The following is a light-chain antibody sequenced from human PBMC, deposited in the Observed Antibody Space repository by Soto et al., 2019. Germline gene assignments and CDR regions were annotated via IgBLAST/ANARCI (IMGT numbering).Light chain of an antibody. J-gene: IGLJ1*01. CDR3: STCDDSLNAYV. CDR2: YDD. V-gene: IGLV1-36*01. Sequence: QSVLTQPPSVSEAPRQRVTISCSGSSSNIGNNAVNWYQQLPGQAPKIVIYYDDLLTSGVSDRFSGSKSGISASLAISDVQSDDEADYYCSTCDDSLNAYVFGPGTKLTVL. CDR1: SSNIGNNA.